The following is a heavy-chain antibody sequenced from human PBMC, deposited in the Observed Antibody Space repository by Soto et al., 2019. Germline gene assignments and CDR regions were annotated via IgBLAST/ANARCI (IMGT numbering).Heavy chain of an antibody. V-gene: IGHV3-23*01. Sequence: EVLLLESGGGLVPRGGSLRLSCEASGFTFNTFAMSWVRQAPGRGREWVSRINKSGGSRYYSDSVRGRFTVSRDNSKNTLCLQINSLRDEDTAIYYCAKGAEMPTIPFDYWGQGALVTVSS. D-gene: IGHD1-1*01. CDR3: AKGAEMPTIPFDY. J-gene: IGHJ4*02. CDR2: INKSGGSR. CDR1: GFTFNTFA.